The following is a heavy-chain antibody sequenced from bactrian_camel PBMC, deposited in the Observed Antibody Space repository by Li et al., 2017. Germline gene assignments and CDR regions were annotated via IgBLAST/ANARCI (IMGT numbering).Heavy chain of an antibody. Sequence: VQLVESGGGLVQPGGSLTLSCEASGFSFVTSHMSWVRQAPGKGLEWVSAISSDGSKTYYSDSVKGRFTISRDSAKNTLYLQMNSLKSEDTALYYCATDTVSGTFYEYNYWGQGTQVTVS. CDR3: ATDTVSGTFYEYNY. V-gene: IGHV3-2*01. CDR2: ISSDGSKT. D-gene: IGHD6*01. J-gene: IGHJ4*01. CDR1: GFSFVTSH.